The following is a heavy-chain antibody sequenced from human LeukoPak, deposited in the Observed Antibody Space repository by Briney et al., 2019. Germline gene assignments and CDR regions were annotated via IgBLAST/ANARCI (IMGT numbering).Heavy chain of an antibody. CDR1: GGSISNSSYY. CDR3: ARLLGTHINYFDP. V-gene: IGHV4-39*01. CDR2: IYYSGST. Sequence: SETLSLTCTVSGGSISNSSYYWGWIRQPPGKGLEWIGSIYYSGSTYYNPSLKSRVTISVDTSKNQFSLKLSSVTAADTAVYYCARLLGTHINYFDPWGQGTPVTVSS. J-gene: IGHJ5*02. D-gene: IGHD2-21*01.